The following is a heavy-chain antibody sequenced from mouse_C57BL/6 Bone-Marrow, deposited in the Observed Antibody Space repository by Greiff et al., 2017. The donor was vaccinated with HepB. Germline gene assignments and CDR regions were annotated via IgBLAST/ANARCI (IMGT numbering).Heavy chain of an antibody. D-gene: IGHD2-4*01. CDR1: GFTFSSYA. Sequence: EVMLVESGGGLVKPGGSLKLSCAASGFTFSSYAMSWVRQTPEKRLEWVATISDGGSYTYYPDNVKGRFTISRDNAKNNLYLQMSHLKSEDTAMYYCARVYYEDYAMDYWGQGTSVTVSS. J-gene: IGHJ4*01. CDR3: ARVYYEDYAMDY. CDR2: ISDGGSYT. V-gene: IGHV5-4*03.